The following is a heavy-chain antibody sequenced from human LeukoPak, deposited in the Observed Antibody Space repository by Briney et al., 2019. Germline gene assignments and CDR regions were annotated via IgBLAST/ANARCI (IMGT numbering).Heavy chain of an antibody. J-gene: IGHJ5*02. CDR3: ARVGGIAAAIYP. D-gene: IGHD6-13*01. Sequence: SETLSLTCTVSGGSISSYYWSWIRQPPGKGLEWIGYIYYSGSTNYNPSLKSRVTISVDTSKNQFSLKLSSVTAADTAVYYCARVGGIAAAIYPWGQGTLVTVSS. CDR2: IYYSGST. V-gene: IGHV4-59*01. CDR1: GGSISSYY.